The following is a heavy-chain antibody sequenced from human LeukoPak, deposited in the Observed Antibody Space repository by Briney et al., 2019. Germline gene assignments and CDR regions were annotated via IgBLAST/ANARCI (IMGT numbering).Heavy chain of an antibody. CDR2: IYHSGST. CDR3: ARHHLTVPFDY. D-gene: IGHD3-9*01. V-gene: IGHV4-38-2*01. Sequence: SETLSLTCAVSGYSISSGYYWGWIRRPPGKGLEWIGSIYHSGSTYYNPSLKSRVTISVDTSKNQFSLKLSSVTAADTAVYYCARHHLTVPFDYWGQGTLVTVSS. CDR1: GYSISSGYY. J-gene: IGHJ4*02.